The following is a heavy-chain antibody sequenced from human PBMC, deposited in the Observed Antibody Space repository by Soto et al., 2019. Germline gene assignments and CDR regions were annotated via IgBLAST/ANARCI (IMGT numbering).Heavy chain of an antibody. J-gene: IGHJ6*03. D-gene: IGHD3-9*01. Sequence: GGSLRLSCAASGFTFSSYAMSWVRQAPGKGLEWVSAISGSGGSTYYADSVKGRFTISRDNSKNTLYLQMNSLRAEDTAVYYCAKGYSENYDILTGYFVTGYYYMDVWGKGTTVTVSS. CDR2: ISGSGGST. V-gene: IGHV3-23*01. CDR3: AKGYSENYDILTGYFVTGYYYMDV. CDR1: GFTFSSYA.